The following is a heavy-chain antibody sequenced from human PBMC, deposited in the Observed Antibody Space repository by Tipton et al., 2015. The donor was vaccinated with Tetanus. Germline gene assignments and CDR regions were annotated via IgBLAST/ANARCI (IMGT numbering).Heavy chain of an antibody. Sequence: SGVTVSGNYMSWVRQAPGKGLEWVSSISGSSNYINYADSVKGRFTISRANARNSLYLQMNSLRGDDTGVYFCARVHTPGLLGRYPLDYWGQGTLVTVSS. CDR1: GVTVSGNY. V-gene: IGHV3-11*06. CDR2: ISGSSNYI. J-gene: IGHJ4*02. CDR3: ARVHTPGLLGRYPLDY. D-gene: IGHD3-9*01.